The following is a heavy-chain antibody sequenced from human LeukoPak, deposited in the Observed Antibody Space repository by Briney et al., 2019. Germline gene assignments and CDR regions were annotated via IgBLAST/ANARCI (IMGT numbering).Heavy chain of an antibody. Sequence: GSSVKVSCKASGGTFSSYAISWVRQAPGQGLEWMGGIIPIFGTANYAQKFQGRVTITADESTSTAYMELSSLRSGDTAVYYCASTHYYDSSGYYYVDWGQGTLVTVSS. D-gene: IGHD3-22*01. CDR2: IIPIFGTA. CDR3: ASTHYYDSSGYYYVD. V-gene: IGHV1-69*01. CDR1: GGTFSSYA. J-gene: IGHJ4*02.